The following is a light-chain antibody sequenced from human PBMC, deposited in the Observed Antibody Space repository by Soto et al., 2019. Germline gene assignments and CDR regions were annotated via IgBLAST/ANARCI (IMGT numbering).Light chain of an antibody. CDR1: SSDVGGYHY. J-gene: IGLJ2*01. CDR2: DVN. V-gene: IGLV2-8*01. CDR3: SSHAGGQNVV. Sequence: QSALTQPPSASGSPGQSVTISCTGTSSDVGGYHYVSWYQQHPGKAPKVMIYDVNKRPSGVPDRFSGSKSGNTASLTVSGLQAEDEGDYYCSSHAGGQNVVFGGGTQLTVL.